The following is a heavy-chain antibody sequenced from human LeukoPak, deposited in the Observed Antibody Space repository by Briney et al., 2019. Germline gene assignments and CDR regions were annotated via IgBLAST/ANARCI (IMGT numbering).Heavy chain of an antibody. CDR3: GRALGNIVVVPAATGVDP. Sequence: ASVKVSCKASGYTFTRYYMHWVRQAPGQGLAWMGLINPNNGGTNYAQKFQGRVIMNRDTSLRTAYMQLSRLRYDDTAVYYFGRALGNIVVVPAATGVDPWGQGTLVTVSS. CDR2: INPNNGGT. V-gene: IGHV1-2*02. J-gene: IGHJ5*02. CDR1: GYTFTRYY. D-gene: IGHD2-2*01.